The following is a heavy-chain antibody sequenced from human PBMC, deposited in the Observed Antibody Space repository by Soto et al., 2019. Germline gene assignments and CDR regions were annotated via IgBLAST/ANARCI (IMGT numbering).Heavy chain of an antibody. CDR3: ASGRLHLDY. CDR2: IYYSGST. CDR1: GGSISSYY. J-gene: IGHJ4*02. Sequence: PSETLSLTCTVSGGSISSYYWSWIRQPPGKGLEWIGYIYYSGSTNYNPSLKSRVTISVDTSKNQFSLKLSSVTAADTAVYYCASGRLHLDYWGQGTLVTVSS. V-gene: IGHV4-59*01. D-gene: IGHD4-4*01.